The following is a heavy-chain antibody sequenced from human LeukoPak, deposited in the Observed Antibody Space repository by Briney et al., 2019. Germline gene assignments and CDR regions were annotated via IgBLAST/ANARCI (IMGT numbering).Heavy chain of an antibody. CDR1: GFTFSSYG. Sequence: PVGSLRLSCAASGFTFSSYGMHWVRQAPGKGLEWVAFIRYDGSNKYYADSVKGRFTISRDNSKNTLYLQMNSLRAEDTAVYYCAKDIAPMYYYDSSGYYGDYWGQGTLVTVSS. CDR3: AKDIAPMYYYDSSGYYGDY. CDR2: IRYDGSNK. V-gene: IGHV3-30*02. J-gene: IGHJ4*02. D-gene: IGHD3-22*01.